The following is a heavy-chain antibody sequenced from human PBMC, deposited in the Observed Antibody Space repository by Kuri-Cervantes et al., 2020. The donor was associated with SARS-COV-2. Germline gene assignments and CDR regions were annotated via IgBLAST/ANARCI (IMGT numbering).Heavy chain of an antibody. CDR2: RKQDGSEK. J-gene: IGHJ4*02. CDR1: GFTFSSYA. D-gene: IGHD6-19*01. CDR3: ARDMAVHYYFDY. V-gene: IGHV3-7*01. Sequence: GESLKISCAASGFTFSSYAVSWVRQAPGKGLEWVANRKQDGSEKYYVDSVKGRFTISRDNAKNSLYLQMNSLRAEDTAVYYCARDMAVHYYFDYWGQGTLVTVSS.